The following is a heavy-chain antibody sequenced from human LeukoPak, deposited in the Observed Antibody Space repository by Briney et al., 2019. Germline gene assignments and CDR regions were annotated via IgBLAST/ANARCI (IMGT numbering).Heavy chain of an antibody. Sequence: GESLKISCKGSGYSFTSNWIGWVRQMPGKGLEWMGIIYPGDSDTRYSPSFQGQVTISADKSISTAYLQWSSLKASDTAMYYCARVTGISWGKSGFDPWGHGTLVTVFS. D-gene: IGHD6-13*01. J-gene: IGHJ5*02. CDR3: ARVTGISWGKSGFDP. CDR2: IYPGDSDT. CDR1: GYSFTSNW. V-gene: IGHV5-51*01.